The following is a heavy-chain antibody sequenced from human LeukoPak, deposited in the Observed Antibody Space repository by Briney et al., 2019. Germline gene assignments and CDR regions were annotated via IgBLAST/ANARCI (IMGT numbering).Heavy chain of an antibody. J-gene: IGHJ4*02. V-gene: IGHV4-61*02. CDR2: IYSSGST. CDR3: ARGGDYDILTSQIDY. D-gene: IGHD3-9*01. Sequence: PSETLSLTCTVSGDSFSSDNYYWSWIRQPAGRGLEWIGRIYSSGSTNYNPSLKSRVTISVDTSKNQFSLKLSSVTAADTAVYYCARGGDYDILTSQIDYWGQGTLVTVSS. CDR1: GDSFSSDNYY.